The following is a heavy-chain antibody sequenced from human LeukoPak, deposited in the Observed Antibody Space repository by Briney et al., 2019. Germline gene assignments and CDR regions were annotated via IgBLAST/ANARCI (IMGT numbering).Heavy chain of an antibody. J-gene: IGHJ4*02. D-gene: IGHD3-10*01. CDR1: GDSVSSNSAA. Sequence: SQTLSLTCAISGDSVSSNSAAWNWIRQSPSRGLEWLGRTYYRSKWYNDYAVSVKSRITINPDTSKNQLSLQLNSVTPEDTAVYYCARAYGSGSYLYLYYFDYWGQGTLVTVSS. CDR2: TYYRSKWYN. V-gene: IGHV6-1*01. CDR3: ARAYGSGSYLYLYYFDY.